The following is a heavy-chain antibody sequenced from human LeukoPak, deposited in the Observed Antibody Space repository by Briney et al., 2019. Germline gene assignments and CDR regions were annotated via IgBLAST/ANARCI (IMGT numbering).Heavy chain of an antibody. CDR1: GFTFSSYA. Sequence: GGSLGLSCAASGFTFSSYAMSWVRQAPGKGLEWVANIKQDGSEKYYVDSVKGRFTISRDNAKNSLHLQMNSLRAEDTAVYYCARDRDWGQGTLVTVSS. CDR3: ARDRD. J-gene: IGHJ4*02. V-gene: IGHV3-7*01. CDR2: IKQDGSEK.